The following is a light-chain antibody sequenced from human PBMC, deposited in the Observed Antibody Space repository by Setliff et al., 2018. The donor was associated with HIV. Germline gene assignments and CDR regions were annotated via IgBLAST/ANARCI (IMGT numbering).Light chain of an antibody. CDR2: DVS. J-gene: IGLJ3*02. V-gene: IGLV2-14*03. Sequence: QSALTQPASVSGSPGQSITISCTGSSSDVGGYNYVSWYQQHPGKAPKLMIYDVSQRPSGVSDRFSGSKSGITASLTISGLQPEDESDYYCSSYTASSTLMFGGGTKVTVL. CDR3: SSYTASSTLM. CDR1: SSDVGGYNY.